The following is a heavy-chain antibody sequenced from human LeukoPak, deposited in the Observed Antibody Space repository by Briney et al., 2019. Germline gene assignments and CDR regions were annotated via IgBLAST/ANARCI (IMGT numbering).Heavy chain of an antibody. CDR2: IYYSGST. V-gene: IGHV4-59*01. J-gene: IGHJ4*02. CDR1: GGSISSYY. CDR3: ARVTGSGSPGVDY. D-gene: IGHD3-10*01. Sequence: SETLSLTCTVSGGSISSYYWSWIRQPPGKGLEWIGYIYYSGSTNYNPSLKSRVTISVDTSKNQFSLKLSSVTVADTAVYYCARVTGSGSPGVDYWGQGTLVTVSS.